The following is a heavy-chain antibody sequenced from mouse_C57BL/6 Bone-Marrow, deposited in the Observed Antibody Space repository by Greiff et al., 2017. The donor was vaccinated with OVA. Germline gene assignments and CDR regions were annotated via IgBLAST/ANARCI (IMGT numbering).Heavy chain of an antibody. CDR2: SRNKANDYTT. CDR1: GFTFSDFY. Sequence: EVKLMESGGGLVQSGRSLRLSCATSGFTFSDFYMEWVRQAPGKGLEWIAASRNKANDYTTEYSASVKGRFIVSRDTSQSILYLQMNALRAEDTAIYYGARDGLYWYVDVWGTGTTVTVSS. J-gene: IGHJ1*03. CDR3: ARDGLYWYVDV. V-gene: IGHV7-1*01.